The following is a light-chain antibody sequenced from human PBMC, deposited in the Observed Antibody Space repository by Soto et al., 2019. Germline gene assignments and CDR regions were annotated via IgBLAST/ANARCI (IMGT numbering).Light chain of an antibody. CDR2: EVS. CDR1: SSDVGAYNY. V-gene: IGLV2-14*01. Sequence: QSALTQPASVSGSPGQSITISCTGTSSDVGAYNYVSWYQQHPGKAPKLMIYEVSNRPSGVSNRFSASKSGHTASLTISGRQAEDEADYYCSSYTNRDTLVFGGGTKLTVL. J-gene: IGLJ3*02. CDR3: SSYTNRDTLV.